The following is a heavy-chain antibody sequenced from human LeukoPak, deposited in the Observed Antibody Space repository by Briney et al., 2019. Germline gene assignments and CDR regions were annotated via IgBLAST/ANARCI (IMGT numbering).Heavy chain of an antibody. D-gene: IGHD6-19*01. CDR1: GYTFSGYY. Sequence: ASVKVSCKASGYTFSGYYMHWVRQAPGQGLEWMGWISAYNGNTNYAQKLQGRVTMTTDTSTSTAYMELRSLRSDDTAVYYCARGVAGTTNWFDPWGQGTLVTVSS. CDR3: ARGVAGTTNWFDP. V-gene: IGHV1-18*04. J-gene: IGHJ5*02. CDR2: ISAYNGNT.